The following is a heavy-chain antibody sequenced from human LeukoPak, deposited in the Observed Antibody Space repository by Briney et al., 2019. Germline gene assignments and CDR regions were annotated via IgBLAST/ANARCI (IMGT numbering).Heavy chain of an antibody. CDR2: ISYDGSNK. D-gene: IGHD3-9*01. CDR1: GFTFSSYA. V-gene: IGHV3-30-3*01. CDR3: AGGKLYDMRIDY. J-gene: IGHJ4*02. Sequence: GGSLRLSCAASGFTFSSYAMHWVRQAPGKGLEWVAVISYDGSNKYYADSVKGRFTISRDNSKNTLYLQMNSLRAEDTAVYYCAGGKLYDMRIDYWGQGTLVTVSS.